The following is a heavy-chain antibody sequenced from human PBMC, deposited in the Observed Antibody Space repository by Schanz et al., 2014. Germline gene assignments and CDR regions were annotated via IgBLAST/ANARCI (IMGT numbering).Heavy chain of an antibody. J-gene: IGHJ2*01. CDR1: GIDFSSYS. CDR3: ARTSQAGWVPSFYSNFDL. CDR2: ISTSSGYI. D-gene: IGHD6-19*01. Sequence: EVQLVESGGGLVKPGGSLRLSCAASGIDFSSYSMNWVRQAPGKGLEWVSTISTSSGYIYYADSVNGRFTISRDNGQNSLYLQMNSLKAEDTAVYYCARTSQAGWVPSFYSNFDLWGRGALVTVSS. V-gene: IGHV3-21*01.